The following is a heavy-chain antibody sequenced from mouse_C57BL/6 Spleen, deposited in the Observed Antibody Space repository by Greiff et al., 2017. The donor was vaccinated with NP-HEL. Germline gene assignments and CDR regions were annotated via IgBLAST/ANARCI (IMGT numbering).Heavy chain of an antibody. D-gene: IGHD1-1*01. CDR3: VSGSSYSFDY. CDR1: GFSFNTYA. CDR2: IRSKSNNYET. J-gene: IGHJ2*01. V-gene: IGHV10-1*01. Sequence: EVQLVESGGGLVQPKGSLKLSCAASGFSFNTYAMNWVRQAPGQGLEWVARIRSKSNNYETYYADSVNDRFTISRDDSENMLYLQMNNLKTEDTAMYYCVSGSSYSFDYWGQGTTLTVSS.